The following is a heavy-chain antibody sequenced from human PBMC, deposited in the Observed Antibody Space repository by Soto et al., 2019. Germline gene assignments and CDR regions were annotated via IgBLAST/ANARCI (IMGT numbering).Heavy chain of an antibody. V-gene: IGHV3-74*01. Sequence: EVQLVESGGGLVRPGGSLRLSCAASGFTFSYYWMHWVRQAPGKGLVWVSRIHSDGSSTTYADFVKGRFIISRDNARNTGDLQMNGVRVEGKAVYYCARGDRGAFDLWGQGTVVTVSS. CDR1: GFTFSYYW. D-gene: IGHD1-26*01. J-gene: IGHJ3*01. CDR2: IHSDGSST. CDR3: ARGDRGAFDL.